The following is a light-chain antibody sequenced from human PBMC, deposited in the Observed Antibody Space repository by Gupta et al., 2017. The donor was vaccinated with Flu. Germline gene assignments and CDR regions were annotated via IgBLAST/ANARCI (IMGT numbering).Light chain of an antibody. V-gene: IGKV1-39*01. Sequence: PTSLSVSVGDRVIITCRASQTISNYLNWYQHTPGKAPKLLIYHASSVHSGVPSRFSGGGFGTDFTLTISSQQPEDFATYYCQQGYRTPYTFGQGTKLEIK. J-gene: IGKJ2*01. CDR1: QTISNY. CDR2: HAS. CDR3: QQGYRTPYT.